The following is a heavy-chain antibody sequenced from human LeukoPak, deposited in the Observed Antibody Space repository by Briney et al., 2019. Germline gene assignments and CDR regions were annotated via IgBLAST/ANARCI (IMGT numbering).Heavy chain of an antibody. CDR2: IYHSGST. Sequence: PSQTLSLTCTVSGGSISSGSYYWSWIRQPPGKGLEWIGSIYHSGSTYYNPSLKSRVTISVDTSKNQFSLKLSSVTAADTAVYYCARADCSGGSCYIGNWFDPWGQGTLVTVSS. J-gene: IGHJ5*02. D-gene: IGHD2-15*01. V-gene: IGHV4-39*07. CDR3: ARADCSGGSCYIGNWFDP. CDR1: GGSISSGSYY.